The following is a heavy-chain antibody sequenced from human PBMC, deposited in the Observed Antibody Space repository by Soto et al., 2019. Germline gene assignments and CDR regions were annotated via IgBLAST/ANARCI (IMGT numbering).Heavy chain of an antibody. CDR2: ISPDGSST. V-gene: IGHV3-74*01. CDR3: ARSPGGYYID. CDR1: GFSFSAYW. D-gene: IGHD3-9*01. J-gene: IGHJ3*01. Sequence: EVPLVESGGGLVQPGGSLRLSCVDSGFSFSAYWMHWVRQGPGKGLVWVSRISPDGSSTNYADSVRGRFTISRDNAKNTLYLQMNSLRAEDTALYYCARSPGGYYIDWGQGTMVTVSS.